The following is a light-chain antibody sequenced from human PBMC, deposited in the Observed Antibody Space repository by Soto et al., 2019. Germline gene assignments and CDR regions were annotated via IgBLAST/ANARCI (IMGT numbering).Light chain of an antibody. CDR2: DVT. V-gene: IGLV2-11*01. Sequence: QSVLAHLRSVSGSPGQSVTISCTGTSSDVGGYNYVSWYQHHPGKAPKLMIYDVTKRPSGVRDRFSASKSGNTASLTISGLQAEDEADYYCCSYAGSYTYVFGTGTKVTVL. CDR3: CSYAGSYTYV. J-gene: IGLJ1*01. CDR1: SSDVGGYNY.